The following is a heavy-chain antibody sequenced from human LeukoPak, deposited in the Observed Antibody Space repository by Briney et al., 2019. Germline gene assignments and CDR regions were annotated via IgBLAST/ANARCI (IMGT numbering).Heavy chain of an antibody. J-gene: IGHJ6*02. CDR3: ARDSSDFRYSGYDWFYYYYGMDV. Sequence: PSETLSLTCAVYGGSFSGYYWSWIRQPPGKGLEWIGEINHSGSTNYNPSLKSRVTISVDTSKNQFSLKLSSVTAADTAVYYCARDSSDFRYSGYDWFYYYYGMDVWGQGTTVTVSS. CDR2: INHSGST. V-gene: IGHV4-34*01. D-gene: IGHD5-12*01. CDR1: GGSFSGYY.